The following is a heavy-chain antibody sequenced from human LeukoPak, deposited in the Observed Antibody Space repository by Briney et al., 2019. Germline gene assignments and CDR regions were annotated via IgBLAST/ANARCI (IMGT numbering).Heavy chain of an antibody. J-gene: IGHJ4*02. CDR1: GYTFTSYG. Sequence: EASVKVSCKASGYTFTSYGISWVRQATGQGLEWMGWMNPNSGNAGYAQKFQGRVTMTRNTSISTAYMELSSLRSEDTAVYYCARALWNRRRLVIGYWGQGTLVTVSS. CDR2: MNPNSGNA. CDR3: ARALWNRRRLVIGY. D-gene: IGHD6-19*01. V-gene: IGHV1-8*02.